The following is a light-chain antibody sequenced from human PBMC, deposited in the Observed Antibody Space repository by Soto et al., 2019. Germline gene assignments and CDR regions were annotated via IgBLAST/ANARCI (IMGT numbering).Light chain of an antibody. CDR2: TVS. CDR3: QQYGSSPWT. J-gene: IGKJ1*01. V-gene: IGKV2-40*01. Sequence: DIVMTQTPLSLTVTPVEPASISCRSSQSLLDSDDGNTYLDWYLQKPGQSPQLLIYTVSYRASGVPDRFSGSGSGTDFTLTISRLEPEDFAVYYCQQYGSSPWTCGQGNKVDIK. CDR1: QSLLDSDDGNTY.